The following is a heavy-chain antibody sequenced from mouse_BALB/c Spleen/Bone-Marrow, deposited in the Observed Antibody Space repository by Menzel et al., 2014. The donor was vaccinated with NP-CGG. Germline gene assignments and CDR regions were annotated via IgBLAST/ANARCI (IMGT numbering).Heavy chain of an antibody. J-gene: IGHJ2*01. CDR1: GFNIKDTY. CDR3: ASLTGTFDY. Sequence: EVKLMESGAELVKPGASVKLSCTASGFNIKDTYIHWVKQGPDQGLEWIGMIDPAHPYTKYAPKFQGKATITADTSSNTAYLQVSSLTSEDTAVYYCASLTGTFDYWGQGPTLTVSS. D-gene: IGHD4-1*01. CDR2: IDPAHPYT. V-gene: IGHV14-3*02.